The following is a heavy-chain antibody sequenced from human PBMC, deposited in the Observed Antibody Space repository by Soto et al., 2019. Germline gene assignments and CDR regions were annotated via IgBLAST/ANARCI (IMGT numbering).Heavy chain of an antibody. V-gene: IGHV3-30*18. CDR1: GFSFKNYD. Sequence: QEQLVDSGGGVVQPGRSLRLSCGASGFSFKNYDMNWVRQAPGKGLEWVAAISYDGRNQYYADSVKGRFTISRDNPKNTLDLQMNSLRVEDTAVYYCAKNWRWEQFNYGMNVWGQGRTVTVSS. CDR3: AKNWRWEQFNYGMNV. J-gene: IGHJ6*02. D-gene: IGHD3-3*01. CDR2: ISYDGRNQ.